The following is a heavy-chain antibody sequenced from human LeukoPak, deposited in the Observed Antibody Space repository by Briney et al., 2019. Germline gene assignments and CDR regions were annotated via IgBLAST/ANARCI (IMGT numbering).Heavy chain of an antibody. CDR2: ISSSSSYI. CDR1: GFTFSSYI. Sequence: GGSLRLSCAASGFTFSSYIMNWVRQAPGKGLEWVSSISSSSSYIYYADSVKGRFTISRDNAKNSLYLQMNSLRAEETAVYYCARPLYRGKWNVYYFDYWGQGTLVTVSS. D-gene: IGHD3-16*01. V-gene: IGHV3-21*01. J-gene: IGHJ4*02. CDR3: ARPLYRGKWNVYYFDY.